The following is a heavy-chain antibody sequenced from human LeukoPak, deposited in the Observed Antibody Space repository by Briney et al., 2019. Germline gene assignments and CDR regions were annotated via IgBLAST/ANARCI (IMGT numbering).Heavy chain of an antibody. Sequence: PGGSLRLSCAASGFTFSNYGMSWVRQAPGKGLEWVSSISSSSSYIYYADSVKGRFTISRDNAKNSLYLQMNSLRAEDTAVYYCARDSPNEGILWWSIDYWGQGTLVTVSS. CDR2: ISSSSSYI. V-gene: IGHV3-21*01. D-gene: IGHD2-21*01. J-gene: IGHJ4*02. CDR3: ARDSPNEGILWWSIDY. CDR1: GFTFSNYG.